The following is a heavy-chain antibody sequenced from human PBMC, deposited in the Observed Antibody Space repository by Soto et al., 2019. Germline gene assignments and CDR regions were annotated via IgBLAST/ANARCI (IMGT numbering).Heavy chain of an antibody. J-gene: IGHJ5*01. CDR3: AILVVVAQVANA. D-gene: IGHD2-15*01. V-gene: IGHV4-39*02. CDR2: IFYTGTN. Sequence: SETLSLTCSVSGGSISYNSYYWGWIRQPPGKGLEGVGGIFYTGTNYHSPSLKDRDTISVKTYKNSFTLKLTSVTVEDTAVYFCAILVVVAQVANAWGQGTLVTVSS. CDR1: GGSISYNSYY.